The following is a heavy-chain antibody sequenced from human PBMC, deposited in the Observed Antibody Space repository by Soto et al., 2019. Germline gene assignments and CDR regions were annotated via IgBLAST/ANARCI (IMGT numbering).Heavy chain of an antibody. Sequence: ASVKVSGKASGYTFTSYAMHWVRQAPGQRLEWMGWINAGNGNTKYSQKFQGRVTITRDTSARTAYIELSSQRSEDTAVYYCATGSRRQLWLMFHYWDQRTLVIVSS. D-gene: IGHD5-18*01. CDR1: GYTFTSYA. J-gene: IGHJ4*02. CDR2: INAGNGNT. CDR3: ATGSRRQLWLMFHY. V-gene: IGHV1-3*01.